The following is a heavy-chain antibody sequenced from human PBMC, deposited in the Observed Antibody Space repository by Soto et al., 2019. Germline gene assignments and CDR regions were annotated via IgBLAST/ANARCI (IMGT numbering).Heavy chain of an antibody. J-gene: IGHJ4*02. V-gene: IGHV2-5*01. CDR1: GFSLSTSGVG. CDR3: XXXXXXXXXXSCYGQGIIFFDY. Sequence: QISLKESGPTLIKPTQTLTLTCTFSGFSLSTSGVGVGWIRQPPGXALEWLALIYGNDDKRYSPSLKSRLTIXKXXXXXXXXXXXXXXXXXXXXXXXXXXXXXXXXXXSCYGQGIIFFDYWSQGTLVTVSS. CDR2: IYGNDDK. D-gene: IGHD2-15*01.